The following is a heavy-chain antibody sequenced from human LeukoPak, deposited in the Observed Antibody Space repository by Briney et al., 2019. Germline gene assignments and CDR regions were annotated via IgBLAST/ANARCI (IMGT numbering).Heavy chain of an antibody. D-gene: IGHD3-22*01. Sequence: SETLSLTCTVSGGSISSYYWSWIRQPAGKGLEWIGRIYTSGSTNYNPSLKSRVTMSVDTSKDQFSLKLSSVTAADTAVYYCASGGYYDSSGYQKRRSYNWFDPWGQGTLVTVSS. J-gene: IGHJ5*02. V-gene: IGHV4-4*07. CDR1: GGSISSYY. CDR3: ASGGYYDSSGYQKRRSYNWFDP. CDR2: IYTSGST.